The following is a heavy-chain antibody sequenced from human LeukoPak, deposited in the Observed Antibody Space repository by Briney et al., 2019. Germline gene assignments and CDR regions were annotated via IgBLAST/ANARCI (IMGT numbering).Heavy chain of an antibody. CDR3: ACGQGELLAFV. J-gene: IGHJ6*04. D-gene: IGHD3-10*01. V-gene: IGHV4-34*01. Sequence: PSETLSLTCAVYGGSFSGYYWSWIRQPPGKGLEWIGEINHSGSTNYNPSLKSRVTISVDTSKNQFSLKLSSVTAADTAVYYCACGQGELLAFVWGKGTTVTVSS. CDR1: GGSFSGYY. CDR2: INHSGST.